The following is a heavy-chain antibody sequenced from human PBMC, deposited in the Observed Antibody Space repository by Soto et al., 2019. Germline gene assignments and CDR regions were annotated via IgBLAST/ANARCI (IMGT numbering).Heavy chain of an antibody. Sequence: EVQLLESGGGLVQPGGSLRLSCTASGFTFRNYAMSWARQAPGKGLEWVSAISGSGGTTHYADSVKGRVTISRDNSKNTLYLQMNSVRVEDTAVYYCAKDRSSTSCYAFDYWGQGSLVTVSS. D-gene: IGHD2-2*01. CDR3: AKDRSSTSCYAFDY. CDR1: GFTFRNYA. J-gene: IGHJ4*02. V-gene: IGHV3-23*01. CDR2: ISGSGGTT.